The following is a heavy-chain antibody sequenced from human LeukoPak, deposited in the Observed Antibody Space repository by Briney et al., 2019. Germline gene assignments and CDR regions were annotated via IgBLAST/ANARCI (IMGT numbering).Heavy chain of an antibody. Sequence: GGSLRLSCAASGFTFSSYAMSWVRQAPGKGLEWVSAISGSGGSTYYADSVKGRFTISRDNSKNTLYLQMNSLRAEDTAVYYCAKDDFGYCSSTSCYMPSDYWGQGTLVTVSS. V-gene: IGHV3-23*01. D-gene: IGHD2-2*02. J-gene: IGHJ4*02. CDR3: AKDDFGYCSSTSCYMPSDY. CDR2: ISGSGGST. CDR1: GFTFSSYA.